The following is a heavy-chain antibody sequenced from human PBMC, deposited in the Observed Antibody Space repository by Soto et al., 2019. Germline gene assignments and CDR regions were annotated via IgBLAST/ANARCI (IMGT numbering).Heavy chain of an antibody. CDR1: GFTFSDYG. D-gene: IGHD4-17*01. CDR3: AKMAVYGDKRTFDY. J-gene: IGHJ4*02. V-gene: IGHV3-30*18. Sequence: QVQLVESGGGVVQPGTSLRLSCEASGFTFSDYGMHWVRQAPGKGLEWVAVISSDASYINYAGSLRGRFTISRDNSKNTRFLQVSGLRAEDTAVYYCAKMAVYGDKRTFDYWWQGTLVTVSS. CDR2: ISSDASYI.